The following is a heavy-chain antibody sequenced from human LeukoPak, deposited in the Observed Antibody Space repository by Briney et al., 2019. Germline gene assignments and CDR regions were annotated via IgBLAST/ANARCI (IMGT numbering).Heavy chain of an antibody. D-gene: IGHD3-10*01. Sequence: SVKVSCKASGGTFSSYAISWVRQAPGQGLKWMGGVIPIFGTANYAQKFQGRVTITTDESTSTAYMELSSLRSEDTAVYYCAAGRSGSYPGYWGQGTLVTVSS. CDR1: GGTFSSYA. CDR3: AAGRSGSYPGY. CDR2: VIPIFGTA. V-gene: IGHV1-69*05. J-gene: IGHJ4*02.